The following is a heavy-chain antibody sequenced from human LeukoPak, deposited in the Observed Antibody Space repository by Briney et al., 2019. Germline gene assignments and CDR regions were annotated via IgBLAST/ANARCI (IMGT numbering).Heavy chain of an antibody. CDR3: ARDCSGGPPGWFDP. V-gene: IGHV1-3*01. D-gene: IGHD2-15*01. CDR1: GYTFTSYA. J-gene: IGHJ5*02. Sequence: ASVKVSCKASGYTFTSYAMHWVRQAPGQSLEWMGWIIAGNGNTKYSQRFQGRVTITRDTSASTAYMELSSLRSDDTAVYYCARDCSGGPPGWFDPWGQGTLVTVST. CDR2: IIAGNGNT.